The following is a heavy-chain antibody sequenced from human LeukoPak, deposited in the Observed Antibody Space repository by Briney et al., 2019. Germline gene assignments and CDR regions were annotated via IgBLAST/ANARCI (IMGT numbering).Heavy chain of an antibody. J-gene: IGHJ5*02. V-gene: IGHV4-59*12. CDR2: IYYSGST. CDR3: VRAGDYGDYVGWFDP. CDR1: GGSISSYY. Sequence: PSETLSLTCTVSGGSISSYYWSWIRLPPGKGLEWIGYIYYSGSTNYNPSLKSRLTMSVDTSKNQFSLKLNSVTAADTAVYYCVRAGDYGDYVGWFDPWGQGTLVTVSS. D-gene: IGHD4-17*01.